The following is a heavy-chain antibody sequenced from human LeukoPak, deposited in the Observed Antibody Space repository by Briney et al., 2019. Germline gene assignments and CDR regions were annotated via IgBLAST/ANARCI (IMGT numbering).Heavy chain of an antibody. CDR1: GYTFTSYY. CDR2: INPSGGST. Sequence: ASVKVSCKASGYTFTSYYMHWVRQAPGQGLEWMGLINPSGGSTSYAQKFQGRVTMTRDTSTSKVYMELSSLRSEDTAVYYCARSLRPGYYYYYGMDVWGQGTTVTVSS. CDR3: ARSLRPGYYYYYGMDV. V-gene: IGHV1-46*01. J-gene: IGHJ6*02.